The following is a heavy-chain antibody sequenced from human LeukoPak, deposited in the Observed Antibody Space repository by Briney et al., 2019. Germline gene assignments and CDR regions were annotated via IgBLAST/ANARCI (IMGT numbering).Heavy chain of an antibody. CDR3: ARGATRYYHYYMDV. J-gene: IGHJ6*03. CDR1: GYSISSGYY. Sequence: PSETLSLTCAVSGYSISSGYYWGWIRQPPGKGLEWIGSAHHSGSTYYSPSLKSRVTISVDTSKNQFSLKLSSVTAADTAVYYCARGATRYYHYYMDVWGKGTTVTVSS. CDR2: AHHSGST. V-gene: IGHV4-38-2*01. D-gene: IGHD5-12*01.